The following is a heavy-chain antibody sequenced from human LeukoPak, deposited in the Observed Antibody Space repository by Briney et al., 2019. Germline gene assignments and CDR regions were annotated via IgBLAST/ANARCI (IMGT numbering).Heavy chain of an antibody. CDR3: VPEYYDYGDGGY. D-gene: IGHD4-17*01. CDR2: IKPDGSEK. CDR1: GFTFSSYW. J-gene: IGHJ4*02. Sequence: PGGSLRLSCAASGFTFSSYWMSWVRQAPGKGLEWVGNIKPDGSEKYYVDSVKGRFTISRDNAKNSLYLQMDSLRVEDTAVYYCVPEYYDYGDGGYWGQGTLVTVSS. V-gene: IGHV3-7*01.